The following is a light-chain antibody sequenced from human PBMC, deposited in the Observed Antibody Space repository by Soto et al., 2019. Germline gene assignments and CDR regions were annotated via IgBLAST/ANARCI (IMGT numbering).Light chain of an antibody. CDR1: QGIGIY. CDR2: DAS. Sequence: DIQMTQSPSSLSASVGDRVTITCRASQGIGIYLAWFQQKVGKAPKSLIYDASRLQSGVPSRFNGSGSGTDFTLTINSLQPEDFATYYCQHYQSYPLTFGGGTRVEIK. CDR3: QHYQSYPLT. J-gene: IGKJ4*01. V-gene: IGKV1-16*01.